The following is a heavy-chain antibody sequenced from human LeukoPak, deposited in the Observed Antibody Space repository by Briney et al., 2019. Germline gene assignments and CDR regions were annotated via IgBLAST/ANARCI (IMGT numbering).Heavy chain of an antibody. CDR2: ISYTGNT. V-gene: IGHV4-59*01. Sequence: SGTLSLPCSGSGGSIISYYWSWIRQPPGKGLEWIGYISYTGNTNYNPSLNSRVTLSVDTSKSQFSLKLSSVTAADTAIYYCASLFYYDSRGYSYYFDYWGQGTLVTVSS. CDR3: ASLFYYDSRGYSYYFDY. CDR1: GGSIISYY. J-gene: IGHJ4*02. D-gene: IGHD3-22*01.